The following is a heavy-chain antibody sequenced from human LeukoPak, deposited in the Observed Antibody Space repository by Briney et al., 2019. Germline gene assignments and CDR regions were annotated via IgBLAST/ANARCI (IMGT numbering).Heavy chain of an antibody. CDR1: GFTFSSYS. Sequence: GGSLRLSCAASGFTFSSYSMNWVRQAPGKGLEWVSYISSSSSTIYYADSVKGRFTISRDNAKNSLYLQMNSLRAEDTAVYYCARVALIVVPAAPFFDFDYWGQGTLVTVSS. CDR3: ARVALIVVPAAPFFDFDY. CDR2: ISSSSSTI. V-gene: IGHV3-48*04. D-gene: IGHD2-2*01. J-gene: IGHJ4*02.